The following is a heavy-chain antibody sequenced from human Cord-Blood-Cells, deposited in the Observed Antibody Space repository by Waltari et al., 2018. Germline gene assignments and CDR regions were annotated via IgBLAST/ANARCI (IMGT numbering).Heavy chain of an antibody. CDR2: ISSSSSYI. CDR1: GFTFSSYS. J-gene: IGHJ3*02. D-gene: IGHD7-27*01. Sequence: EVQLVESGGGLVKPGGSLRLSCAASGFTFSSYSMTWVRQAPGKGLEWVSSISSSSSYIYYADSVKGRFTISRDNAKNSLYLQMNSLRAEDTAVYYCASKLTGDSAFDIWGQGTMVTVSS. CDR3: ASKLTGDSAFDI. V-gene: IGHV3-21*01.